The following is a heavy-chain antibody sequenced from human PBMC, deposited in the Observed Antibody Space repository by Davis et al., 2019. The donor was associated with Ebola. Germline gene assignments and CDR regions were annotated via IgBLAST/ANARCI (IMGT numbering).Heavy chain of an antibody. D-gene: IGHD3-16*02. CDR1: GYTFTGYY. CDR3: ARDQSRGVMVYFDY. Sequence: ASVKVSCKASGYTFTGYYMHWVRQAPGQGLERMGWINPNSGGTNYAQKFQGRVTMTRDTSISTAYMELSRLRSDDTAVYYCARDQSRGVMVYFDYWCQGTLVTVSS. J-gene: IGHJ4*02. CDR2: INPNSGGT. V-gene: IGHV1-2*02.